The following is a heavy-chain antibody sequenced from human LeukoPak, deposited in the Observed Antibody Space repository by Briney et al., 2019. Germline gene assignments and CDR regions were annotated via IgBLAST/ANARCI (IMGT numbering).Heavy chain of an antibody. CDR3: ARAGYGDYKLDY. J-gene: IGHJ4*02. CDR2: IYYSGST. Sequence: SQTLSLTCTVSGGSISSGDYYWSWIRQLPGKGLEWIGYIYYSGSTYYNPSLKSRVTISVDTSKNQLSLKLSSVTAADTAVYYCARAGYGDYKLDYWGQGTLVTVSS. V-gene: IGHV4-30-4*08. D-gene: IGHD4-17*01. CDR1: GGSISSGDYY.